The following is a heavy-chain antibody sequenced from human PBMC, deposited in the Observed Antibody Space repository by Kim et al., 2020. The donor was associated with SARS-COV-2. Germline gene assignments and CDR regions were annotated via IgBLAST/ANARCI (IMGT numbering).Heavy chain of an antibody. CDR3: VRGGELDILPGYSSRGFGP. J-gene: IGHJ5*02. D-gene: IGHD3-9*01. Sequence: SETLSLTCTVSGASVSSDVYYWSWVRQHPGKGLEWIGYIHHSGNTYYNPSLLSRVTISIDTSKNQFSLKMKSVTAADTAVYYCVRGGELDILPGYSSRGFGPWGQGTLVTVSS. V-gene: IGHV4-31*03. CDR2: IHHSGNT. CDR1: GASVSSDVYY.